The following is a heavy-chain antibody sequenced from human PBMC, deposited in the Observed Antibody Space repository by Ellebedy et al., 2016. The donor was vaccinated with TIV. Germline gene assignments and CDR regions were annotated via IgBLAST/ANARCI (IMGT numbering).Heavy chain of an antibody. CDR3: ASSRYHYYLGNTIFAY. CDR2: INANGVSI. J-gene: IGHJ4*02. V-gene: IGHV3-23*01. Sequence: GESLKISCAASGFTFSSYAMSWVRQAPGQGLEWVSGINANGVSIAYADSVKGRFTISRDNSKNTLFLQMNSLGAEDTAVYYCASSRYHYYLGNTIFAYWGQGALVTVSS. CDR1: GFTFSSYA. D-gene: IGHD3-10*01.